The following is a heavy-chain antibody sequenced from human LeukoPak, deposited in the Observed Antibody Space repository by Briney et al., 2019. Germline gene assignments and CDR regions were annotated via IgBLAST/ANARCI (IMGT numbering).Heavy chain of an antibody. CDR2: IYTSGST. J-gene: IGHJ4*02. CDR1: GGSISSGSYY. Sequence: SQTLSLTCTVSGGSISSGSYYWSWIRQPAGKGLEWIGRIYTSGSTNSNPSLKSRVTISVDTSKNQFSLKLSSVTAADTAVYYCARGNGYYFDYWGQGTLVTVSS. CDR3: ARGNGYYFDY. V-gene: IGHV4-61*02.